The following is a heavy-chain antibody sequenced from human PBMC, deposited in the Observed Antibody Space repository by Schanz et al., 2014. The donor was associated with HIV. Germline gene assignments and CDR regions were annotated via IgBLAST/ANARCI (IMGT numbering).Heavy chain of an antibody. Sequence: VQLVESGGSLVQPGRSLRLSCAASKFTFTDYAMHWVRQAPGKGLEWVSGISWNSGSIGYADSVKGRFTISRDNAKNSLYLQMNSLRAEDTALYYCAKETEQLRYLGYFDYWGQGTLVTVSS. CDR2: ISWNSGSI. J-gene: IGHJ4*02. V-gene: IGHV3-9*01. CDR3: AKETEQLRYLGYFDY. D-gene: IGHD3-9*01. CDR1: KFTFTDYA.